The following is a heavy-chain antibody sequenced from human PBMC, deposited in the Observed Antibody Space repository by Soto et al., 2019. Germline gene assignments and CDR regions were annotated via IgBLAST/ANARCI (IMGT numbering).Heavy chain of an antibody. CDR2: ISSSSSYI. CDR1: GFTFSTYS. V-gene: IGHV3-21*01. CDR3: ARDVRYYASGSHH. Sequence: SGGSLRLSCEASGFTFSTYSMNWVRQAPGKGLEWVSLISSSSSYIYYADSVKGRFTISRDNARNSLYLQMNSLRAEDTGVYYCARDVRYYASGSHHWGQGTLVTVSS. D-gene: IGHD3-10*01. J-gene: IGHJ5*02.